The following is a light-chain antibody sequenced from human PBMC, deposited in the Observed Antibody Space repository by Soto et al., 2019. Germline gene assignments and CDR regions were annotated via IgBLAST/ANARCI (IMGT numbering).Light chain of an antibody. CDR3: QQYENVPFS. V-gene: IGKV1-33*01. Sequence: DIQMTQSPSSLSASVGDRITITCQASQDIGNHLNWYQKKPGKAPNFLIYGAYNLETGVPSRFSGSGSGTDCTFTITSLQPEDVATYYCQQYENVPFSFRPGTKVDIK. CDR2: GAY. J-gene: IGKJ3*01. CDR1: QDIGNH.